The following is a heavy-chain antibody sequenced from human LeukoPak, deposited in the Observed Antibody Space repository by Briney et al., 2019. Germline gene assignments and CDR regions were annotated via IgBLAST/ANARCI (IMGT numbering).Heavy chain of an antibody. D-gene: IGHD3-16*02. CDR3: AKGDYDYVWGSYHSKDSMTPVDY. V-gene: IGHV3-7*01. J-gene: IGHJ4*02. Sequence: GGSLRLSCAASDFTFSFYWMTWVRQAPGEGLEWVANILPDGSEKYYLDSVKGRFTISRDNPTNSLYLQINSLRAEDTAVYYCAKGDYDYVWGSYHSKDSMTPVDYWGQGTLVTVSS. CDR2: ILPDGSEK. CDR1: DFTFSFYW.